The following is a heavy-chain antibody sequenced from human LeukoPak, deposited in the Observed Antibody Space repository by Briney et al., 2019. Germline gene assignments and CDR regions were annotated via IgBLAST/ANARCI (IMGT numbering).Heavy chain of an antibody. CDR1: GYSSTTYW. V-gene: IGHV5-51*01. Sequence: GESLKISCKGSGYSSTTYWIGWVRQMPGKGLEWMGIIYPADSDTRYRQSFQGHVTISADKSISTAYLQWNSLKASDTAIYYCARHDRAGMNIDYWGQGTLVTVSS. J-gene: IGHJ4*02. D-gene: IGHD3-22*01. CDR2: IYPADSDT. CDR3: ARHDRAGMNIDY.